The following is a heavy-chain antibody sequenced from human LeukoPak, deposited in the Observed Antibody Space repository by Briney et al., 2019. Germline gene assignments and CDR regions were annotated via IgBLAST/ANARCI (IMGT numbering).Heavy chain of an antibody. D-gene: IGHD1-20*01. J-gene: IGHJ6*02. CDR1: GFTFSSYG. V-gene: IGHV3-30*18. CDR3: AKKKGRNWNLYGMDV. Sequence: GGSLRLSCAASGFTFSSYGMHWVRQAPGKGLEWVAVISYDGSNKYYADSVKGRFTISRDNSKNTLYLQMNSLRAEDTAVYYCAKKKGRNWNLYGMDVWGQGTTVTVSS. CDR2: ISYDGSNK.